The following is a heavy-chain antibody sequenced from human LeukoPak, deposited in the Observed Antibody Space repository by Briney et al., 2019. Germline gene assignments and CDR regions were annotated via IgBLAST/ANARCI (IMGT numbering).Heavy chain of an antibody. V-gene: IGHV1-18*01. CDR3: ARVYYDFWSRLNPPDV. D-gene: IGHD3-3*01. Sequence: GASVKVSCKASGYTFTSYGISGGRQAPGQGLEWMGWISAYNGNTHYAQKLQGRVTMTTDTSTSTAYMELRSLRSDDTAVYYCARVYYDFWSRLNPPDVWGKGTPVTVSS. CDR1: GYTFTSYG. J-gene: IGHJ6*04. CDR2: ISAYNGNT.